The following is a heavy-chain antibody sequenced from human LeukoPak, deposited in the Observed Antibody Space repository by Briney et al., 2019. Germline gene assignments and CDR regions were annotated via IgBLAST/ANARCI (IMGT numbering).Heavy chain of an antibody. J-gene: IGHJ4*02. CDR1: GFTFSSYA. CDR3: ARGVATNRYYFDY. CDR2: ISGSGGST. V-gene: IGHV3-23*01. Sequence: GGSLRLSCAASGFTFSSYAMSWVRQAPGKGLEWVSAISGSGGSTYYAGSVKGRFTISRDNSKNTLYLQMNSLRSEDTAVYSCARGVATNRYYFDYWGQGTLVTVSS. D-gene: IGHD5-12*01.